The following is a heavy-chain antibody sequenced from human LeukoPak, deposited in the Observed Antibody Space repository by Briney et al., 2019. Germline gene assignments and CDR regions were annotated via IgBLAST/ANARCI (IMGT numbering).Heavy chain of an antibody. CDR2: ISPSGGSM. CDR1: VFTFRDYY. J-gene: IGHJ4*02. Sequence: GGSLRLSCAASVFTFRDYYMSWIRQAPGKGLEWVSYISPSGGSMKYADSVKGRFTISRDNRQDSLYLQMNSLTTEDTAIYYCVKEKDCGRECYFFDSWGQGALVTVSS. D-gene: IGHD2-21*01. CDR3: VKEKDCGRECYFFDS. V-gene: IGHV3-11*01.